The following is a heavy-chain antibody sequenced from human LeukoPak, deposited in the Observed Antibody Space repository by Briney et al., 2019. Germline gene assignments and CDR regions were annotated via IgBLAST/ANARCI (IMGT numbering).Heavy chain of an antibody. Sequence: SVKVSCKASGGSFTSYTISWVRQAPGQGVEWMGGIIPIFQTASNEQKFQGRVTITTDKYTNTAYMELTNLRSEDTAVYYCASLAYCGGDCYSLPFDIWGQGTMVTVSS. CDR2: IIPIFQTA. V-gene: IGHV1-69*05. D-gene: IGHD2-21*02. J-gene: IGHJ3*02. CDR1: GGSFTSYT. CDR3: ASLAYCGGDCYSLPFDI.